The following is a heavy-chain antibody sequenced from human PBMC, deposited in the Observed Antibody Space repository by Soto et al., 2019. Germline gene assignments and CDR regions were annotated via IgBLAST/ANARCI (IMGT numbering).Heavy chain of an antibody. CDR3: ARDLAGYYDRSCYYFDY. J-gene: IGHJ4*02. D-gene: IGHD3-22*01. CDR2: ISAYNGNT. Sequence: QVQLVQSGAEVKKPGASVKVSCKASGYTFTSYGISWVRQAPGQGLEWMGWISAYNGNTNYAQKLQGRVTKTTDTSTSTAYMELMSLRSDDTSVYYCARDLAGYYDRSCYYFDYWGQGTLVTVSS. CDR1: GYTFTSYG. V-gene: IGHV1-18*01.